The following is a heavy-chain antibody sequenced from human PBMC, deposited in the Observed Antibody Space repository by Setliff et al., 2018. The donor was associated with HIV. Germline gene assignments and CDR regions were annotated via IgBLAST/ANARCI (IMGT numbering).Heavy chain of an antibody. D-gene: IGHD3-22*01. CDR3: ARVNYYDSSGLEIAFDI. Sequence: RPGGSLRLSCAASGFTFDDYGMSWVRQAPGKGLEWVSGINWNGGSTGYADSVKGRFTISRDNAKNSLYLQMNSLRAEDTALYHCARVNYYDSSGLEIAFDIWGQGTMVTVSS. CDR2: INWNGGST. V-gene: IGHV3-20*01. J-gene: IGHJ3*02. CDR1: GFTFDDYG.